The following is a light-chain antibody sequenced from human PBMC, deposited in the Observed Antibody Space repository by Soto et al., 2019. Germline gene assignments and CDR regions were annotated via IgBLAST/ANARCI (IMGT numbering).Light chain of an antibody. J-gene: IGKJ2*01. V-gene: IGKV3-15*01. CDR1: QSVSSN. Sequence: EIVMTQSPATLSVSPGERATLSCRASQSVSSNLAWYQQKPGQAPRLLIYGASTRATGIPARFSGSGSGTEFTLTISSLQPVQIAVYSCLQYNKLPPYTFGQGTNLEIK. CDR3: LQYNKLPPYT. CDR2: GAS.